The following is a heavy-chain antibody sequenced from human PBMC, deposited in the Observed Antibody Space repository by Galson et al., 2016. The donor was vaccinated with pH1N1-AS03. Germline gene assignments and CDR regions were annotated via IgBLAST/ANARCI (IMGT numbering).Heavy chain of an antibody. CDR3: ARPAHYDSSGRDALDV. J-gene: IGHJ3*01. D-gene: IGHD3-22*01. CDR1: GYGFNGYW. CDR2: IFPGDSDT. Sequence: QSGAEVKKPGDSLKISCKSSGYGFNGYWTGWVRQMPGKGLEWMGIIFPGDSDTRYSPSFQGQVTISADKSTRTTYLQWRSLKASDTAIYCCARPAHYDSSGRDALDVWGQGTMLIVSS. V-gene: IGHV5-51*03.